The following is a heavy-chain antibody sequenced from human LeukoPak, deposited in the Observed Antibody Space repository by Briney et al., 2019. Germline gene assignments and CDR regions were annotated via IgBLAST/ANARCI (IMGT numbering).Heavy chain of an antibody. CDR3: ARDWGRF. Sequence: PGGSLRLSCAASGFTFSSYSMNWVRQAPGRGLEWVSSISSSSSYIYYADSVKGRLTISRDNAKNSLYLQLNSLRAEDTAVYYCARDWGRFWGQGTLVTVSS. J-gene: IGHJ4*02. V-gene: IGHV3-21*01. CDR2: ISSSSSYI. D-gene: IGHD3-16*01. CDR1: GFTFSSYS.